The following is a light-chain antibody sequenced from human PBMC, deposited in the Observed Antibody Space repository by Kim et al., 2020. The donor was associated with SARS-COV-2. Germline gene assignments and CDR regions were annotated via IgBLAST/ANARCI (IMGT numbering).Light chain of an antibody. CDR2: SNN. Sequence: QSVLTQPPSASGTPGQRVTISCSGSSSNIGSNYVYWYQQLPGTAPKPLIYSNNQRPSGVPDRFSGSKSGTSASLAISGLRTEDEADYYCAAWDDSLSALYVFGTGTKVTVL. J-gene: IGLJ1*01. CDR3: AAWDDSLSALYV. CDR1: SSNIGSNY. V-gene: IGLV1-47*02.